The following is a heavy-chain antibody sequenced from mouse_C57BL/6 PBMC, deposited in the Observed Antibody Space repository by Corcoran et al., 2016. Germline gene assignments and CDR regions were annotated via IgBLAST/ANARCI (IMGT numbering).Heavy chain of an antibody. D-gene: IGHD3-1*01. CDR3: ARGGYKT. CDR1: GYTFTDYY. CDR2: INPNNGGT. Sequence: EVQLQQSGPELVKPGASVKISCKASGYTFTDYYMNWVKQSHGKSLEWIGDINPNNGGTSYNQKFKGKATLTVDKSSSTAYMELRSLTSEDSAVYYCARGGYKTWGQGTTLTVSS. J-gene: IGHJ2*01. V-gene: IGHV1-26*01.